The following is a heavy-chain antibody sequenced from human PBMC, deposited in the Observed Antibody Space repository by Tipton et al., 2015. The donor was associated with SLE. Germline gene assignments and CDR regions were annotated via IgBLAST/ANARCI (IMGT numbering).Heavy chain of an antibody. J-gene: IGHJ4*02. V-gene: IGHV4-39*07. D-gene: IGHD3-3*01. CDR1: GDSISSSNYY. Sequence: TLSLTCIVSGDSISSSNYYWGWIRQPPGKGLEWVGTVYYTGNTFYNPSLKSRVTISVDTSKNQFSLRVTSVTAADTALYYCARGFHDDFWISSYNEKRPRAYYFDSWGQGTLVTVSS. CDR3: ARGFHDDFWISSYNEKRPRAYYFDS. CDR2: VYYTGNT.